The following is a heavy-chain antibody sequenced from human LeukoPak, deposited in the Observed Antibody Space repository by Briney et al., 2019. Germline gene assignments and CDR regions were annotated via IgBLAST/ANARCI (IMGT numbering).Heavy chain of an antibody. J-gene: IGHJ4*02. Sequence: GGSLRLSCAASGFIFSSYAMSWVRQAPGKGLEWVSAISGSGGSTYYADSVKGRFTISRDNSKNTLYLQMNSLRAEDTAVYYCAKVDRVGTVTTYDYWGQGTLVTVSS. D-gene: IGHD4-17*01. CDR1: GFIFSSYA. V-gene: IGHV3-23*01. CDR2: ISGSGGST. CDR3: AKVDRVGTVTTYDY.